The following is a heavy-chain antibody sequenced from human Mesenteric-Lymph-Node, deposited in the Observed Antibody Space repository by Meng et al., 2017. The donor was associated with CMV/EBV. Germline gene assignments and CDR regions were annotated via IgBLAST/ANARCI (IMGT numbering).Heavy chain of an antibody. J-gene: IGHJ4*02. CDR1: GFTFSSYA. D-gene: IGHD3-10*01. CDR2: IGGRDGST. CDR3: AKGDYYGSGGYTLFDY. Sequence: GESLKISCAASGFTFSSYAMSWVRQAPGKGLVWVSAIGGRDGSTYYADSVKGRFTISKDDSKYTLYLQMNSLRAEDTAVYYCAKGDYYGSGGYTLFDYWGQGTLVTVSS. V-gene: IGHV3-23*01.